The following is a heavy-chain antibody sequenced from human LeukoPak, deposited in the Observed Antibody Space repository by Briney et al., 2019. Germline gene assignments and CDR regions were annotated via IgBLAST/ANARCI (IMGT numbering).Heavy chain of an antibody. J-gene: IGHJ3*02. Sequence: GGSLRLSCAASGFTFGSYWMSWVRQAPGKGLEWVANIKQDGSEKYYVDSVKGRFTISRDNAKNSLYLQMNSLRAEDTAVYYCARDPDSSGYYYGGAFDIWGQGTMVTVSS. CDR2: IKQDGSEK. CDR3: ARDPDSSGYYYGGAFDI. D-gene: IGHD3-22*01. CDR1: GFTFGSYW. V-gene: IGHV3-7*01.